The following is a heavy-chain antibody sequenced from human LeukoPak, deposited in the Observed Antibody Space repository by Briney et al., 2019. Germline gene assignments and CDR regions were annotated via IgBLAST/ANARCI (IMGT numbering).Heavy chain of an antibody. CDR3: ARESSGLPGTREFDY. J-gene: IGHJ4*02. D-gene: IGHD6-13*01. CDR2: ISGYNGDT. Sequence: ASVNVSCTASGYTFTRYGISWARQAPGQGLEWIGWISGYNGDTKYAQKLQGRVTMTTDTSTSTAYMDLRSLRSDDTAVYYCARESSGLPGTREFDYWGQGTLVTVSS. V-gene: IGHV1-18*01. CDR1: GYTFTRYG.